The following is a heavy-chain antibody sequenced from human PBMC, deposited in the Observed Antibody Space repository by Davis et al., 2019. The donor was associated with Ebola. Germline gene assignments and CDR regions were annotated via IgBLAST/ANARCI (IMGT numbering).Heavy chain of an antibody. CDR2: ISSSSSYI. J-gene: IGHJ4*02. V-gene: IGHV3-21*01. D-gene: IGHD1-7*01. CDR1: GFTFSSYS. Sequence: GESLKISCAASGFTFSSYSMNWVRQAPGKGLEWVSSISSSSSYIYYADSVKGRFTISRDNAKNSLYLQMNSLRAEDTAVYYCARDSNWNYRQVDYWGQGTLVTVSS. CDR3: ARDSNWNYRQVDY.